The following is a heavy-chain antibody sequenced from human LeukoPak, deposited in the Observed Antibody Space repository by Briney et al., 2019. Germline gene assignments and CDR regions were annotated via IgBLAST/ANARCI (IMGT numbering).Heavy chain of an antibody. Sequence: GGSLRLSCTASGFTFGDYAMSWFRQAPGKGLGWVGFIRSKAYGGTTEYAASVKGRFTISRDDSKSIAYLQMNSLKTEDTAVYYCTRVRGYSYGPTLGYFDYWGQGTLVTVSS. CDR1: GFTFGDYA. J-gene: IGHJ4*02. CDR3: TRVRGYSYGPTLGYFDY. V-gene: IGHV3-49*03. D-gene: IGHD5-18*01. CDR2: IRSKAYGGTT.